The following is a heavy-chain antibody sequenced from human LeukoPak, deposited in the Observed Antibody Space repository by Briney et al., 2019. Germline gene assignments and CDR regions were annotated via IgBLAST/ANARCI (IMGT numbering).Heavy chain of an antibody. D-gene: IGHD5-18*01. CDR1: GFPFSDYT. Sequence: GGSLRLSCAASGFPFSDYTMNWVRQAPGKGLEWVSYISSSSSTIYYADSVRGRFTTSRDNAKNSLYLQMNSLRAEDTAVYYCARDLENTDMAYGGYYFDYWGQGTLVNVSS. CDR3: ARDLENTDMAYGGYYFDY. V-gene: IGHV3-48*01. J-gene: IGHJ4*02. CDR2: ISSSSSTI.